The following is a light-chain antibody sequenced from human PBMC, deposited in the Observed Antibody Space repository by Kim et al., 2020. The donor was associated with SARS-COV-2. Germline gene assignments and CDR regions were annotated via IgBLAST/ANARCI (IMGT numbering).Light chain of an antibody. CDR3: QQYNNLPLT. J-gene: IGKJ4*01. CDR1: QDISNY. V-gene: IGKV1-33*01. Sequence: DIQMTQSPSSLSASVGDRVTITCQASQDISNYLNWYQQKPGKAPKLLIYDASNLETGVPSRFSGSGSGTDFTFTISSLQPEDIATYYCQQYNNLPLTFSRETKVDIK. CDR2: DAS.